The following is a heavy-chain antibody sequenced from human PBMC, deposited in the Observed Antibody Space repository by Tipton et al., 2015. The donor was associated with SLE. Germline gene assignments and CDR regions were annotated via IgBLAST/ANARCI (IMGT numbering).Heavy chain of an antibody. CDR3: ARGGGSPSY. CDR1: GGSISSYY. Sequence: TLSLTCTVSGGSISSYYWSWIRQPPGKGLEWIGYIYYSGSTNYNPSLKSRVTISVDMSKNQFSLKLISVTAADTAVYYCARGGGSPSYWGQGTLVTVSS. D-gene: IGHD2-15*01. J-gene: IGHJ4*02. V-gene: IGHV4-59*01. CDR2: IYYSGST.